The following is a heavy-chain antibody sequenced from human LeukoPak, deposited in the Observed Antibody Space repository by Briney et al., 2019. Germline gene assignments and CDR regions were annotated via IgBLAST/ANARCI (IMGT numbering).Heavy chain of an antibody. Sequence: ASVKVSCRASGYTFTGYYMHWVRQAPGQGLEWMGWINPNSGGTNYAQKFQGRVTMTRDTSISTAYMELSRLRSDDTAMYYCARDHCSGGSCSYYFDYWGQGTLVTVSS. CDR1: GYTFTGYY. J-gene: IGHJ4*02. V-gene: IGHV1-2*02. CDR2: INPNSGGT. CDR3: ARDHCSGGSCSYYFDY. D-gene: IGHD2-15*01.